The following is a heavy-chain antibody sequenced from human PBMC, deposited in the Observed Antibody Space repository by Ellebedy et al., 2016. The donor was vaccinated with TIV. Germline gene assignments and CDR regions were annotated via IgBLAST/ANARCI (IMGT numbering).Heavy chain of an antibody. J-gene: IGHJ4*02. Sequence: GESLKISXSASGFTFSDYSMLWVRQAPGKGLEWVSGISGSGGSIHYADSVKGRFTISRDNSKNTLYLQMNSLRAEDTAVYYCAKRNGGIAAFEGGYWGQGTLVTVSS. CDR2: ISGSGGSI. CDR3: AKRNGGIAAFEGGY. CDR1: GFTFSDYS. V-gene: IGHV3-23*01. D-gene: IGHD6-25*01.